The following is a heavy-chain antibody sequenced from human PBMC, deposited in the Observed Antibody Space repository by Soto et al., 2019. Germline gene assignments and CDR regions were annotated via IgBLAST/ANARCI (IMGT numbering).Heavy chain of an antibody. CDR1: GFTFSSYG. Sequence: GGSLRLSCAASGFTFSSYGMHWVRQAPGKGLEWVAVIWYDGSNKYYADTVKGRFTISRGNSKNTLYLQMNSLRAEDTAVYYCARDVSSSSSWYGYWGQGTLVTVSS. D-gene: IGHD6-13*01. V-gene: IGHV3-33*01. CDR2: IWYDGSNK. J-gene: IGHJ4*02. CDR3: ARDVSSSSSWYGY.